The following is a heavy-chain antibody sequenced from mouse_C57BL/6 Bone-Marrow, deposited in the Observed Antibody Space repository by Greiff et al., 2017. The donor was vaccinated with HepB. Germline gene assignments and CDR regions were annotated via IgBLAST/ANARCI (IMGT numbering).Heavy chain of an antibody. CDR3: ARRDYYGSSYEYFDV. D-gene: IGHD1-1*01. CDR2: IYPGDGDT. V-gene: IGHV1-80*01. Sequence: QVQLKESGAELVKPGASVKISCKASGYAFSSYWMNWVKQRPGKGLEWIGQIYPGDGDTNYNGKFKGKATLTADKSSSTAYMQLSSLTSEDSAVYFCARRDYYGSSYEYFDVWGTGTTVTVSS. CDR1: GYAFSSYW. J-gene: IGHJ1*03.